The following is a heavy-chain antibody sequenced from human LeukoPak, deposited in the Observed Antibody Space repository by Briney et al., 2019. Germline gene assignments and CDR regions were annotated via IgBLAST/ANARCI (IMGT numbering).Heavy chain of an antibody. J-gene: IGHJ4*02. CDR3: VRALGSPTADH. CDR1: GFTFNSYS. D-gene: IGHD3-16*01. Sequence: GGSLRLSCAASGFTFNSYSMNWVRQAPGKGLEWVANIKSDGSEKYYVDSVEGRFTISRDNAKNTVSLQMDSLRGEDTAVYYCVRALGSPTADHWGQGTLVTVSS. V-gene: IGHV3-7*01. CDR2: IKSDGSEK.